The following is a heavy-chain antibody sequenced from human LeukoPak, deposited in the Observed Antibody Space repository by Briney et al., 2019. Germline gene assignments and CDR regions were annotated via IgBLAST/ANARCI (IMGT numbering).Heavy chain of an antibody. V-gene: IGHV3-7*03. CDR2: IKLDGSEK. D-gene: IGHD3-3*01. Sequence: PGRSLRLSCAASGFTFDDYAMHWVRQAPGKGLEWVANIKLDGSEKNYVDSVKGRFTISRDNTKNSLYLQMNSLRVEDTAVFYCARDQYDTWSRRGNFDSWGQGTLVIVSS. J-gene: IGHJ4*02. CDR3: ARDQYDTWSRRGNFDS. CDR1: GFTFDDYA.